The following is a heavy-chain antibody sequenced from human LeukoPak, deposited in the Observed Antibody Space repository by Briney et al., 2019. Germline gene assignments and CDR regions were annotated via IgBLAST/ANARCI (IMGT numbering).Heavy chain of an antibody. CDR1: GFIISGYF. J-gene: IGHJ4*02. D-gene: IGHD3-3*01. CDR2: IKQDGSEE. CDR3: ATDRGWRTSGYYLYYFES. Sequence: PGGSLRLSCAASGFIISGYFMSWVRQAPGKGLEWVASIKQDGSEEYYVDSVRGRFTIARDNTKSSLYLQMSSLRAEDTAVYYCATDRGWRTSGYYLYYFESWGQGTLVTVSS. V-gene: IGHV3-7*01.